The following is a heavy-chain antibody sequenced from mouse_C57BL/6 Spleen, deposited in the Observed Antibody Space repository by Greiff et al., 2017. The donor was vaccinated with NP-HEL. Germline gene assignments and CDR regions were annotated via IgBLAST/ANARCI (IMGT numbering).Heavy chain of an antibody. D-gene: IGHD1-1*01. CDR2: INPSTGGT. J-gene: IGHJ2*01. CDR3: ARWGGVLVPY. CDR1: GYSFTGYY. Sequence: VQLQQSGPELVKPGASVKISCKASGYSFTGYYMNWVKQSPEKSLEWIGEINPSTGGTTYNQKFKAKATLTVDKSSSTAYMQLKSLTSEDSAVYYCARWGGVLVPYWGQGTTLTVSS. V-gene: IGHV1-42*01.